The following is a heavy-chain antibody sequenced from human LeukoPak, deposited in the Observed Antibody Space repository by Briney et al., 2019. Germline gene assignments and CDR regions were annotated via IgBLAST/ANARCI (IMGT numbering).Heavy chain of an antibody. CDR2: IYYSGST. J-gene: IGHJ4*02. V-gene: IGHV4-59*12. D-gene: IGHD4-17*01. CDR1: GGSISNYY. CDR3: ATEEYGDSTSDY. Sequence: SETLSLTCTVSGGSISNYYWSWIRQPPGKGLEWIGYIYYSGSTNYNPSLKSRVTISADTSKNQFSLKLSSVTAADTAVYYCATEEYGDSTSDYWGQGTLVTVSS.